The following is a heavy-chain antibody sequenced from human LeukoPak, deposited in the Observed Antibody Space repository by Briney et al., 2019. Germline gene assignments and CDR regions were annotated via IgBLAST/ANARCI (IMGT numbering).Heavy chain of an antibody. Sequence: GGSLRLSYAASGFTFSDYYMSWIRQAPGRGLEWVSLISSSGSTIYYADSVKGRFTVSRDNAKNSLYLQMNSLGAEDTAVYYCVRDRYFDAYYFDYWGQGTLVTVSS. D-gene: IGHD3-9*01. V-gene: IGHV3-11*01. CDR2: ISSSGSTI. J-gene: IGHJ4*02. CDR1: GFTFSDYY. CDR3: VRDRYFDAYYFDY.